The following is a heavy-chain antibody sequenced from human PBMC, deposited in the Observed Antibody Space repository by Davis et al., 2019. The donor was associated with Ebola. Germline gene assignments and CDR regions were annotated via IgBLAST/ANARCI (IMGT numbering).Heavy chain of an antibody. J-gene: IGHJ4*02. CDR2: IIPIFGTA. Sequence: SVKVSCKASGYTFTSYYMHWVRQAPGQGLEWMGGIIPIFGTANYAQKFQGRVTITADKSTSTAYMELSSLRSEDTAVYYCAEDVDTAMVWGQGTLVTVSS. CDR1: GYTFTSYY. CDR3: AEDVDTAMV. D-gene: IGHD5-18*01. V-gene: IGHV1-69*06.